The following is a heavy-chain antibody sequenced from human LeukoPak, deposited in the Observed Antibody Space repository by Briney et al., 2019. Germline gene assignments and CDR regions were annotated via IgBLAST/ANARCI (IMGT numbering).Heavy chain of an antibody. Sequence: GGSLRLSCATSEFIFTTYGLHWVRQAPGKGLEWVAVISYDGSNKYYADSVKGRFTISRDNSKNTLYLQMNSLRAEDTAVYYCARDPSSSSWYHQIAVAGMGDYYYGMDVWGQGTTVTVSS. D-gene: IGHD6-19*01. CDR2: ISYDGSNK. V-gene: IGHV3-30*19. CDR3: ARDPSSSSWYHQIAVAGMGDYYYGMDV. J-gene: IGHJ6*02. CDR1: EFIFTTYG.